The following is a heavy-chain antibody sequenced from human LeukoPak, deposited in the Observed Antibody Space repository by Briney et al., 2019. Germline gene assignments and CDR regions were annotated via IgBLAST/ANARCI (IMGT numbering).Heavy chain of an antibody. CDR1: GDSVSTNSAG. Sequence: SQTLSLTCAISGDSVSTNSAGWNWIRQSPSRGLEWLGRTYYRSKWISDYAVSVKSRITVNPDTSKNHFSLQLNSVTPEDTAVYYCARGSPYSFDYWGQGTPVTVSS. D-gene: IGHD6-6*01. CDR2: TYYRSKWIS. J-gene: IGHJ4*02. V-gene: IGHV6-1*01. CDR3: ARGSPYSFDY.